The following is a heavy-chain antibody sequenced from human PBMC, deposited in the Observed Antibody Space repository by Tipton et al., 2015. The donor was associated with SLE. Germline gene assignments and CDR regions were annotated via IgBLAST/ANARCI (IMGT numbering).Heavy chain of an antibody. J-gene: IGHJ6*02. CDR3: ARDSYCSSTSCYVAGMDV. D-gene: IGHD2-2*01. CDR1: GFTVSSNY. CDR2: IYSGGST. V-gene: IGHV3-53*05. Sequence: SLRLSCAAPGFTVSSNYMSWVRQAPGKGLEWVSVIYSGGSTYYADSVKGRFTISRDNSKNTLYLQMNSLRAEDTAVYYCARDSYCSSTSCYVAGMDVWGQGTTVTVSS.